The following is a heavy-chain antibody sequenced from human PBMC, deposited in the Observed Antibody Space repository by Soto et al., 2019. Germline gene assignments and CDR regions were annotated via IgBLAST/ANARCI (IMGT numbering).Heavy chain of an antibody. Sequence: QVQLQEPGPGPVKPSQTLSLTCTVSGDSISSDNYYWRWIRQPPAKGLEWIGHSFYSGSTQYNPSLKSRVTISLDTSLNQFSLKLTSMTAADTAVYFCARGGGYPPPRFDYWGPGTLISVSS. D-gene: IGHD3-16*02. CDR3: ARGGGYPPPRFDY. CDR2: SFYSGST. J-gene: IGHJ4*02. V-gene: IGHV4-30-4*01. CDR1: GDSISSDNYY.